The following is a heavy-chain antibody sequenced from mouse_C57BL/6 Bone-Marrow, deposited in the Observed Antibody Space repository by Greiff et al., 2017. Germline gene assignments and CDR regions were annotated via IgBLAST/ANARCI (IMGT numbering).Heavy chain of an antibody. J-gene: IGHJ3*01. CDR1: GYTFTSYH. CDR2: IYPGNGDT. V-gene: IGHV1-12*01. Sequence: QVQLQQSGAELVRPGASVKMSCKASGYTFTSYHMHWVKQTPRQGLEWIGAIYPGNGDTSYNQKFKGKATLTVDKSSSTAYMQLSSLTSDDSAVYFCARGSPWFAYWGQGTLVTVSA. CDR3: ARGSPWFAY.